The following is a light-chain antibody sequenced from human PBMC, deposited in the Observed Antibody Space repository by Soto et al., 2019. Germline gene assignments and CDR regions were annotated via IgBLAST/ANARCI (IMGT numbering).Light chain of an antibody. J-gene: IGKJ1*01. V-gene: IGKV3-15*01. CDR1: QSVSSN. Sequence: EIVMTQSPATLSVSPGERATLSCRASQSVSSNLAGYEQKPGQAARLVIYGASTRATGIPARFSGSGSGTEFTVTISSLQSEDFAVYSCQKYNNWPLWTCGQGTKV. CDR3: QKYNNWPLWT. CDR2: GAS.